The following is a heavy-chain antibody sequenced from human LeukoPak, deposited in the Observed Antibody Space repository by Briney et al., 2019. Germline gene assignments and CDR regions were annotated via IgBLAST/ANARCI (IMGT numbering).Heavy chain of an antibody. CDR2: ISYDGSNK. Sequence: GGSLRLSCAASGFTFSSYAMHWVRQAPGKGLEWVAVISYDGSNKYYADSVKGRFTISRDNSKNTLYLQMNSLRAEDTAVYYCARDHPEGYFDYWGQGTLVTVSS. D-gene: IGHD1-14*01. CDR1: GFTFSSYA. CDR3: ARDHPEGYFDY. V-gene: IGHV3-30-3*01. J-gene: IGHJ4*02.